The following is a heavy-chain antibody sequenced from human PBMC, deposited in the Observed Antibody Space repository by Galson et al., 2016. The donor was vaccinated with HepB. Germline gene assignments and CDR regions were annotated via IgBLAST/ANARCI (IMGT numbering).Heavy chain of an antibody. CDR2: FSGSGGST. J-gene: IGHJ4*02. CDR3: AKTPVAATPYYFDY. Sequence: SLRLSCAASGFTFSIYALNWVRQAPGKGLEWVSTFSGSGGSTYYADSVKGRFTISRDNSKNALYLQMNSLRAEDTAVYYCAKTPVAATPYYFDYWGQGTLVTVSS. V-gene: IGHV3-23*01. D-gene: IGHD2-15*01. CDR1: GFTFSIYA.